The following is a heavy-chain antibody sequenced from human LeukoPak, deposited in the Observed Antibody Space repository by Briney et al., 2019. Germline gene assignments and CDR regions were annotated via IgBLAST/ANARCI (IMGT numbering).Heavy chain of an antibody. CDR1: GGSFSGYY. Sequence: SETLSLTCAVYGGSFSGYYWSWIRQPPGKGLEWIGEINHSGSTNYNPSLNSRVTISVDTSKNQYSLKLSSVTAADTAAYYCARERVYSSYRLDAFDIWGQGTMVTVSS. J-gene: IGHJ3*02. CDR3: ARERVYSSYRLDAFDI. CDR2: INHSGST. V-gene: IGHV4-34*01. D-gene: IGHD6-19*01.